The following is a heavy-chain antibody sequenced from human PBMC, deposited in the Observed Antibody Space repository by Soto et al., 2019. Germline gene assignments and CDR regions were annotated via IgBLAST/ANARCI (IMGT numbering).Heavy chain of an antibody. V-gene: IGHV3-48*02. J-gene: IGHJ4*02. Sequence: EVQLVESGGGLVQPGGSLRLSCAASGFTFSSYSMNWVRQAPGKGLEWVSYISSSSSTIYYADSVKGRFTISRDNAKNSLYLQMNSLRDEDTAVYYCARDRGSQPTWGNFDYWGQGTLVTVSS. D-gene: IGHD1-26*01. CDR1: GFTFSSYS. CDR2: ISSSSSTI. CDR3: ARDRGSQPTWGNFDY.